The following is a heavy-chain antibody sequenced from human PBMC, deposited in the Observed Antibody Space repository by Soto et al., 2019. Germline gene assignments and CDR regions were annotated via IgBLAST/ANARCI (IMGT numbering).Heavy chain of an antibody. J-gene: IGHJ2*01. V-gene: IGHV1-18*01. Sequence: QVQLVQSRAEMKKPGASVKVSCKASGYTFTNYGVSWVRQAPGQGLEWMGWISAYNGNTNSAQKLQARVTMTTDTSTSTAYMELRSLRSDDTAVYYCARDIQADYGGNLHLWYFDLWGRGTLVTVSS. CDR2: ISAYNGNT. CDR1: GYTFTNYG. CDR3: ARDIQADYGGNLHLWYFDL. D-gene: IGHD4-17*01.